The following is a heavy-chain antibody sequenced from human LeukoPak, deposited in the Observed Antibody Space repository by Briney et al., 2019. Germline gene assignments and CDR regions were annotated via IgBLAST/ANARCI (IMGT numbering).Heavy chain of an antibody. CDR1: GFTFSSYS. Sequence: KTGGSLRLSCAASGFTFSSYSMNWVRQAPGKGLEWVSSISGSSSYIYYADSVKGRFTISRDNAKNSLYLQMNSLRAEDTAVYYRAREGLERLRAFDIWGQGTMVTVSS. CDR3: AREGLERLRAFDI. J-gene: IGHJ3*02. CDR2: ISGSSSYI. V-gene: IGHV3-21*01. D-gene: IGHD1-1*01.